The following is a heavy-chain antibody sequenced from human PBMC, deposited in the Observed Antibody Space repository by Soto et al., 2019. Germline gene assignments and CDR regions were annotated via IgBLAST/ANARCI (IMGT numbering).Heavy chain of an antibody. J-gene: IGHJ5*02. V-gene: IGHV3-30-3*01. Sequence: QVQLVESGGGVVQPGRSLRLSCAASGFTFSSYAMHWVRQAPGKGLEWVAVISYDGSNKYYADSVKGRFTISRDNSKNTLYLQMNSLRAEDTAVYYCARPYYYDSSGELDPWGQGTLVTVSS. CDR3: ARPYYYDSSGELDP. CDR1: GFTFSSYA. CDR2: ISYDGSNK. D-gene: IGHD3-22*01.